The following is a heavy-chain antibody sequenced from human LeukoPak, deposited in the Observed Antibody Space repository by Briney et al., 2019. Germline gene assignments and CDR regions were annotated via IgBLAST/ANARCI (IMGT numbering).Heavy chain of an antibody. CDR2: MSSGGSYI. V-gene: IGHV3-21*01. J-gene: IGHJ4*02. CDR1: VFTFSSYA. CDR3: ARDRPTGASRLFIVQ. Sequence: KPGGSLRLSCAASVFTFSSYAMTWVRQGPGMGLEWVSSMSSGGSYIYYADSVRGRFSISRDNAKNSLYLLMKRLRAEDTAVYYCARDRPTGASRLFIVQWGQGTLVTASS. D-gene: IGHD1-26*01.